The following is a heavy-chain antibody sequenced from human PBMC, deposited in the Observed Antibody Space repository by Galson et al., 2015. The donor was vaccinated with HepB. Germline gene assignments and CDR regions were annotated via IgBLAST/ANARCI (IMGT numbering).Heavy chain of an antibody. CDR2: IIPMFGTP. V-gene: IGHV1-69*13. Sequence: SVKVSCKASGGTFSSYAISWVRQAPAQGLEWMGGIIPMFGTPKYAQKYQGRVTITADESTNTAYMELSGLRSEDTAVYYCARDSAGWGSYFFYYFEYGGQGTLVTVSS. CDR1: GGTFSSYA. CDR3: ARDSAGWGSYFFYYFEY. D-gene: IGHD3-16*01. J-gene: IGHJ4*02.